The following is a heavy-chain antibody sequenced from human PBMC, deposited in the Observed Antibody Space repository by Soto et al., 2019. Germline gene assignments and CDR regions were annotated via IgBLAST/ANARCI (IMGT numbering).Heavy chain of an antibody. V-gene: IGHV4-4*02. CDR3: ARYSASSSNQDY. CDR2: IYHSGST. J-gene: IGHJ4*02. CDR1: GGSISSSNW. Sequence: PSETLSLTCAVSGGSISSSNWWSWVRQPPGKGLEWIGEIYHSGSTSYNPSLKSRVTISVDKSKNQFSLKLSSVTAADTAVYYCARYSASSSNQDYWGQGTLVTVSS. D-gene: IGHD6-6*01.